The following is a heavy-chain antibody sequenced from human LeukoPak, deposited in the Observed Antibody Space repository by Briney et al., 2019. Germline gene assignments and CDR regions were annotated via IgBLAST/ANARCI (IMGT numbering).Heavy chain of an antibody. J-gene: IGHJ3*01. V-gene: IGHV4-39*01. Sequence: SETLSLTCAVSGGSISSTSYYWAWIRQPPGKGLEWIRTIYYSGSTYHNPSLKSRVTMSVDTSRNQFSLKLSSVDAADTAVYYCAKAGVRYFDSSGLYAFDFWGQGTTVTVSS. D-gene: IGHD3-22*01. CDR3: AKAGVRYFDSSGLYAFDF. CDR1: GGSISSTSYY. CDR2: IYYSGST.